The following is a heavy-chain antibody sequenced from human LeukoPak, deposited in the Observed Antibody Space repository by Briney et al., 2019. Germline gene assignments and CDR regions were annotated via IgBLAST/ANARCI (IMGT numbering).Heavy chain of an antibody. CDR3: ATYYYGSGSYYDY. CDR2: INHSGST. D-gene: IGHD3-10*01. CDR1: GGSISSSSYC. V-gene: IGHV4-39*07. Sequence: SETLSLTCTVSGGSISSSSYCWGWIRQPPGKGLEWIGEINHSGSTNYNPSLKSRVTISVDTSKNQFSLKLSSVTAADTAVYYCATYYYGSGSYYDYWGQGTLVTVSS. J-gene: IGHJ4*02.